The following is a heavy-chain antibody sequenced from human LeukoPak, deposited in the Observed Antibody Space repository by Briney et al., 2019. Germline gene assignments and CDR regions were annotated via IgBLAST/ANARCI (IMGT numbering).Heavy chain of an antibody. V-gene: IGHV3-15*01. D-gene: IGHD3-10*01. J-gene: IGHJ4*02. Sequence: GGSLRLSCAASGFTFNNAWMSWVRLAPGKGLEWVGRIKNEDDGGTTDYAAPVKGRFTISRDDSKNMLYLQINSLKTEDTAVYYCTTSGTPFQYWGQGTLVTVSS. CDR1: GFTFNNAW. CDR2: IKNEDDGGTT. CDR3: TTSGTPFQY.